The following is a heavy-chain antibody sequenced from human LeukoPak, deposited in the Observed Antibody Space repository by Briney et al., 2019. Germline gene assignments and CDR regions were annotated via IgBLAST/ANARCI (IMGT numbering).Heavy chain of an antibody. J-gene: IGHJ6*02. V-gene: IGHV1-2*02. D-gene: IGHD3-3*01. Sequence: ASVKVSCKASGYTFTRYYMHWVRQAPGQELEWRGWINPNSGGTNYAQKFQGRVTMTRDTSISTAYKEQSRLRSDDTAVYYCARDLRITIFGVPMVYYGMDVWGQGTTVTVSS. CDR2: INPNSGGT. CDR1: GYTFTRYY. CDR3: ARDLRITIFGVPMVYYGMDV.